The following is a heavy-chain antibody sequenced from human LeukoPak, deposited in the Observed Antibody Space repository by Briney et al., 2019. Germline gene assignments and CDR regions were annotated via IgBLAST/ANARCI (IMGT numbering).Heavy chain of an antibody. Sequence: SETLSLTCTVSGGSISSYYWSWIRQPPGKGLERIGYIYYSGSTNYNPSLKSRVTISVDTSKNQFSLKLSSVTAADTAVYYCAGEYYDILTGYGSLDYWGQGTLVTVSS. CDR3: AGEYYDILTGYGSLDY. D-gene: IGHD3-9*01. CDR2: IYYSGST. J-gene: IGHJ4*02. CDR1: GGSISSYY. V-gene: IGHV4-59*12.